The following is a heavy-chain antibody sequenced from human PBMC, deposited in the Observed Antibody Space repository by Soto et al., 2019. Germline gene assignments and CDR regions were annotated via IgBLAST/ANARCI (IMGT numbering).Heavy chain of an antibody. CDR2: ITYNGSNT. J-gene: IGHJ6*02. CDR3: AKDPVVAVAGVYYYYGMDV. CDR1: GFNFGGYG. Sequence: GGSHTLSCGASGFNFGGYGVHWVRQAPGKGLEGVAVITYNGSNTYYADSVKGRFTISRDNSKNTLYLQMNSLRAEETAVYYCAKDPVVAVAGVYYYYGMDVWGQGTTVTVSS. D-gene: IGHD6-19*01. V-gene: IGHV3-30*18.